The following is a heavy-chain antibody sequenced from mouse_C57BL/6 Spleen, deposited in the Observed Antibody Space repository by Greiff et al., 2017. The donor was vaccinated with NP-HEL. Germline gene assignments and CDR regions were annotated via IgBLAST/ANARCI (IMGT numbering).Heavy chain of an antibody. CDR3: ASKGATMVTTWAMDY. Sequence: QVQLQQSGPELVKPGASVKISCKASGYAFSSSWMNWVKQRPGQGLEWIGRIYPGDGDTNYNGKFKGTATLTAAKSSSTAYMHLSSLTSEDSAVYFCASKGATMVTTWAMDYWGQGTSVTVSS. CDR2: IYPGDGDT. V-gene: IGHV1-82*01. J-gene: IGHJ4*01. D-gene: IGHD2-2*01. CDR1: GYAFSSSW.